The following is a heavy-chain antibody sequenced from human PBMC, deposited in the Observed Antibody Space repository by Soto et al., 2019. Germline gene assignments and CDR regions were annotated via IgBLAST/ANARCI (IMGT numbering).Heavy chain of an antibody. CDR1: GFIFSTYA. D-gene: IGHD4-17*01. Sequence: PGGSLRLSCAASGFIFSTYAMNWVRQAPEKGLEWVSAISNSGGSTFYAESVRGRFTISRDNSIKTLYLQMRSLRTEDTAVYYCAHPRGYGVFDAVDIWGQGTMVTVSS. CDR2: ISNSGGST. CDR3: AHPRGYGVFDAVDI. J-gene: IGHJ3*02. V-gene: IGHV3-23*01.